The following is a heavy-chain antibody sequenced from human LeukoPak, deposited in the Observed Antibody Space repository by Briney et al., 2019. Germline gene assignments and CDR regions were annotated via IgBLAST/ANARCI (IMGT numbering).Heavy chain of an antibody. CDR1: GGSISGYY. D-gene: IGHD1-26*01. Sequence: PSETLSLTCIVSGGSISGYYWSWIRQPPGKGLGWIGYIYYSGSSGSTDYNPSLKSRVTISVDMSKNQISLKLSSVTAADTALYYCARHQAGGSFDYWGQGTLVTVSS. CDR3: ARHQAGGSFDY. V-gene: IGHV4-59*01. CDR2: IYYSGSSGST. J-gene: IGHJ4*02.